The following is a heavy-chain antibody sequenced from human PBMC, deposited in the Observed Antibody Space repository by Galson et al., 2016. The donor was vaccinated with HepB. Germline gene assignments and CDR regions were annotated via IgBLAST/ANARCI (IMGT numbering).Heavy chain of an antibody. Sequence: ETLSLTCTVSGGSVAASPYYHAWIRQPPGKGLEWIGSIHYSGSTFYNPSLKSRVTISVDTPKNHFSLKLSAVSAADTAMYYCARHHSGEHVSRFLEWLARFDPWGQGTLVTVSS. V-gene: IGHV4-39*01. CDR1: GGSVAASPYY. J-gene: IGHJ5*02. CDR2: IHYSGST. D-gene: IGHD3-3*01. CDR3: ARHHSGEHVSRFLEWLARFDP.